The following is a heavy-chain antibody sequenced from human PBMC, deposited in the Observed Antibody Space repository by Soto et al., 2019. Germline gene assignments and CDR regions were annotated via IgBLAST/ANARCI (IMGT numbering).Heavy chain of an antibody. D-gene: IGHD4-17*01. V-gene: IGHV4-4*07. CDR1: GGSMSKFY. J-gene: IGHJ5*02. Sequence: QVQVQESGPGLVKPSETLSLTCSVSGGSMSKFYWSWIRKIAGKGLEWMGRVYATGTSDYNPSLRSRIAMSVDISKKTFSLRLRSVTAADTGVYYCVRDGSKTLRDCFDPWGQGILVTVSS. CDR3: VRDGSKTLRDCFDP. CDR2: VYATGTS.